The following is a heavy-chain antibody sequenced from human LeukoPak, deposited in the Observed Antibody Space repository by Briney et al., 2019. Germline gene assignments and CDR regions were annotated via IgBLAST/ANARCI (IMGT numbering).Heavy chain of an antibody. V-gene: IGHV3-7*04. Sequence: PGGSLRLSCAASGFTFSGYWMSWVRQAPGKGLEWVANIKQDGSEKNYVDSVKGRFTISRDNAKNSLYLQMNSLRVEDTAIYYCTRVGYIDEGIDYWGQGTLVTVSS. J-gene: IGHJ4*02. CDR3: TRVGYIDEGIDY. CDR2: IKQDGSEK. D-gene: IGHD5-24*01. CDR1: GFTFSGYW.